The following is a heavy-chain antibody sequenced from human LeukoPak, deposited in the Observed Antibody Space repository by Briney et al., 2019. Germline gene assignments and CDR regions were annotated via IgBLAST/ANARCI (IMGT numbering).Heavy chain of an antibody. CDR3: ARASRTHFWSDYHHDAFDI. J-gene: IGHJ3*02. CDR2: IYHSGST. Sequence: PSETLSLTCAVSGGSISSGGYSWSWIRQPPGKGLEWIGYIYHSGSTYYNPSLKSRVTISVDRSKNQFSLKLSSVTAADTAVYYCARASRTHFWSDYHHDAFDIWGQGTMVTVSS. V-gene: IGHV4-30-2*01. CDR1: GGSISSGGYS. D-gene: IGHD3-3*02.